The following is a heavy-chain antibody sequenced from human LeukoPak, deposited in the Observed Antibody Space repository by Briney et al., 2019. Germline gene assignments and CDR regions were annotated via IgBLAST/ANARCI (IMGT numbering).Heavy chain of an antibody. CDR3: AKADYGDYVRFPD. Sequence: GGSLRLSCAASGFTFSSYATSWVRQAPGKGLEWVSGIGGSGVSTYYADSVKGRFTISRDNSKNTLYLQMNSLRAEDTAVYYCAKADYGDYVRFPDWGQGTLATVSS. CDR1: GFTFSSYA. D-gene: IGHD4-17*01. J-gene: IGHJ4*02. V-gene: IGHV3-23*01. CDR2: IGGSGVST.